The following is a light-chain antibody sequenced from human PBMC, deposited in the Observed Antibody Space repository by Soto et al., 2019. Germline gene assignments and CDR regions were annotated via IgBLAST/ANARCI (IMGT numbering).Light chain of an antibody. J-gene: IGKJ5*01. CDR1: QSVSSY. CDR3: QQRINWPPIT. V-gene: IGKV3-11*01. CDR2: DAS. Sequence: EIALKQSPATLSLSPGERATLSCRASQSVSSYLAWYQQKPGQAPRLLISDASNRATGIPARFSGSGSGTDFTLTISSLEPEDFAVYYCQQRINWPPITFGQGTRLEIK.